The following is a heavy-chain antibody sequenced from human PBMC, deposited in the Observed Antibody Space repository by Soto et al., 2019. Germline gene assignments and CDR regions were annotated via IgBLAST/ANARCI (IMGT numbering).Heavy chain of an antibody. V-gene: IGHV3-33*01. Sequence: PGGSLRLSCAASGFTFSSYGMHWVRQAPGKGLEWVAVIWYDGSNKYYADSVKGRFTISRDNSKNTLYLQMNSLRAEDTAVYYCARAPPGMTTVTHGAFDIWGQGTMVTVSS. J-gene: IGHJ3*02. D-gene: IGHD4-17*01. CDR3: ARAPPGMTTVTHGAFDI. CDR1: GFTFSSYG. CDR2: IWYDGSNK.